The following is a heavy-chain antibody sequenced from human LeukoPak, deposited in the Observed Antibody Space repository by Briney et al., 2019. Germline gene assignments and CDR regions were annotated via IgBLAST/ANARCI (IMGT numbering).Heavy chain of an antibody. D-gene: IGHD3-22*01. CDR1: GYTFTSYY. J-gene: IGHJ6*03. Sequence: ASVKVSCKASGYTFTSYYMHWVRQAPGQGLEWMRIINPSGDSTSYAQKFQGRVTMTRDTSTSTVYMELSSLRSEDTAVYYCARDGGLFHDYYYYYMDVWGKGTTVTISS. CDR3: ARDGGLFHDYYYYYMDV. V-gene: IGHV1-46*01. CDR2: INPSGDST.